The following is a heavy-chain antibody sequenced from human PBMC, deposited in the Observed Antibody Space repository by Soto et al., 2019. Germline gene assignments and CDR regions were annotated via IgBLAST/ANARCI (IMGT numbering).Heavy chain of an antibody. D-gene: IGHD5-12*01. CDR2: VSGSGDHT. J-gene: IGHJ1*01. V-gene: IGHV3-23*01. Sequence: EVQLLQSGGGLVQPGGSLRLSCTASGFTFSTYAMAWVRQAPGKGLEWISTVSGSGDHTYYADSVKGRSTISRDASKNTLYLQMDSLRVEDTAVYYGAKSGFADLAHWGQCALVTVSS. CDR1: GFTFSTYA. CDR3: AKSGFADLAH.